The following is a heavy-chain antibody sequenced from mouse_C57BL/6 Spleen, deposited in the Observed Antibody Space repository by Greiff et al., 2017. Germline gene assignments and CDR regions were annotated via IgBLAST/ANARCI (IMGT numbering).Heavy chain of an antibody. Sequence: VMLVESGPGLVQPSQSLSITCTVSGFSLTSYGVHWVRQSPGKGLEWLGVIWRGGSTDYNAAFMSRLSITKDNSKSQVFFKMNSLQADDTAIYYGAKNNYYGSRAMDYWGQGTSVTVSS. CDR1: GFSLTSYG. D-gene: IGHD1-1*01. V-gene: IGHV2-5*01. J-gene: IGHJ4*01. CDR3: AKNNYYGSRAMDY. CDR2: IWRGGST.